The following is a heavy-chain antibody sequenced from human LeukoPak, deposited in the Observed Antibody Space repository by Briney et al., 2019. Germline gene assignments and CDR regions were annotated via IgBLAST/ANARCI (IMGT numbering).Heavy chain of an antibody. CDR3: AKILTGTVPTMDV. Sequence: SETLSLTCTVSGGSISSYYWSWVRQPPGEGLEWIGHVYYSGSTNYNPSLKSRVTISIDTSKNQFSLRLSSVTAAATAVYYCAKILTGTVPTMDVWGQGTTVTVSS. J-gene: IGHJ6*02. CDR1: GGSISSYY. CDR2: VYYSGST. V-gene: IGHV4-59*01. D-gene: IGHD1-20*01.